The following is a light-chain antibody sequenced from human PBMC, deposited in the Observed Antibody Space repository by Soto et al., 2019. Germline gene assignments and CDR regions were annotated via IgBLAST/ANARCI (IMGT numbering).Light chain of an antibody. CDR1: QDISNY. V-gene: IGKV1-39*01. Sequence: DIQVTQSPSSLSASVGDRVTITCPASQDISNYLNWYQQKPGKAPKLLIYAASSLQSGVPSRFSGSGSGTDFTLTISSLQPEDFATYYCQQSYSTPIPLGQGTRLEIK. CDR3: QQSYSTPIP. J-gene: IGKJ5*01. CDR2: AAS.